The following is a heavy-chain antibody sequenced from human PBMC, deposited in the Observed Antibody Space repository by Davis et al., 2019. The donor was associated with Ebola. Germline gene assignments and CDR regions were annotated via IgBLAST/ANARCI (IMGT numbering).Heavy chain of an antibody. J-gene: IGHJ4*02. Sequence: ASVKVSCKASGYTFTGFYMHWVRQAPGQGLEWLGRINPNSGDTNYAHKFQGRVTMTRDTSISTAYMELSRLRSDDTAVYYCARAIWGSGADYWGQGTLVTVSS. V-gene: IGHV1-2*06. CDR3: ARAIWGSGADY. CDR2: INPNSGDT. D-gene: IGHD3-16*01. CDR1: GYTFTGFY.